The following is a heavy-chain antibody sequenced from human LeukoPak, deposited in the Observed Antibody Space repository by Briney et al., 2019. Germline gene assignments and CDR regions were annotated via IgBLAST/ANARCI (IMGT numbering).Heavy chain of an antibody. J-gene: IGHJ4*02. V-gene: IGHV4-39*01. Sequence: SETLSLTCTVSGGSISSSSYYWGWIRQPPGKGLEWIGSIYYSGSTYYNPSLKSRVTISVDTSKNQFSLKLSSVTAADTAVYYCASRTRDYMVRGVPSPIDYWGQGTLVTVSS. CDR2: IYYSGST. D-gene: IGHD3-10*01. CDR3: ASRTRDYMVRGVPSPIDY. CDR1: GGSISSSSYY.